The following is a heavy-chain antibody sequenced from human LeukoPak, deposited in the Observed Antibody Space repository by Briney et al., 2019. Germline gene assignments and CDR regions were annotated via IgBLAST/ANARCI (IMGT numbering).Heavy chain of an antibody. CDR3: ARAYYGSGSYKAYFDP. CDR1: GFTFSNYE. V-gene: IGHV3-48*03. D-gene: IGHD3-10*01. Sequence: GGSLRLSCAASGFTFSNYEMNGVRQARGKGLVWVSYISSSGRTIYYADSVKGRFTISKDNAKNSLYLQMNSLRAEDTAVYYCARAYYGSGSYKAYFDPWGQGTLVTVSS. J-gene: IGHJ5*02. CDR2: ISSSGRTI.